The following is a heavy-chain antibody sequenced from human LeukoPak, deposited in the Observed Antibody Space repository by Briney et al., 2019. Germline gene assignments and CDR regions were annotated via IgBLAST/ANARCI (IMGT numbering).Heavy chain of an antibody. CDR1: GYIFTSYY. Sequence: ASVKVSCKASGYIFTSYYMNWVRQAPGQGLEWMGIINPSGGGIRYAQKFQGRVTMTRDTSTSTVYMELSSLRSEDTAVYYCARGRNYYDSSGYYYEGDAFDIWGQGTMVTVSS. V-gene: IGHV1-46*01. CDR2: INPSGGGI. D-gene: IGHD3-22*01. J-gene: IGHJ3*02. CDR3: ARGRNYYDSSGYYYEGDAFDI.